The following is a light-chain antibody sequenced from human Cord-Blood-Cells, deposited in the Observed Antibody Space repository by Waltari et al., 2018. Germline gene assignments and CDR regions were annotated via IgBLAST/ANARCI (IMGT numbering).Light chain of an antibody. Sequence: QSALTQPRSVSGSPGQSVTISCTGTSSDVGGYNYVSWYQQHPGKAPKLMIYDVSKRPYGVPDRFSGSKSGNTASRTISGLQAEEGAGYYGCSYAGSDTVVFGGGTKLTVL. J-gene: IGLJ2*01. CDR1: SSDVGGYNY. V-gene: IGLV2-11*01. CDR3: CSYAGSDTVV. CDR2: DVS.